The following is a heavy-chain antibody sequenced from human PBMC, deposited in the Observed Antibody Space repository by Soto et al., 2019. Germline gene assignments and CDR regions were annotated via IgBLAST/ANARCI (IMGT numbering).Heavy chain of an antibody. CDR3: AKDVLRFLEWFNYYYYGMDV. V-gene: IGHV3-23*01. CDR1: GFTFSSYA. J-gene: IGHJ6*02. D-gene: IGHD3-3*01. CDR2: ISGSGGST. Sequence: GGSLRLSCAASGFTFSSYAMSWVRQAPGKGLEWVSAISGSGGSTYYADSVKGRFTISRDNSKNTLYLQMNSLRAEDTAVYYCAKDVLRFLEWFNYYYYGMDVWGQGTTVTVSS.